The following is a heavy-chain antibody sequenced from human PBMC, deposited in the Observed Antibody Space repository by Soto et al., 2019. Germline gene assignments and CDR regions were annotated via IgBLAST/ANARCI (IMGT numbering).Heavy chain of an antibody. D-gene: IGHD1-7*01. CDR3: ARGTRITGTGRYYYGMDV. CDR2: INHSGST. Sequence: SETLSLTCAVYGGSFSGYYWSWIRQPPGKGLEWIGEINHSGSTNYNPSLKSRVTISVDTSKNQFSLKLSSVTAADTAVYYCARGTRITGTGRYYYGMDVWGQGTTVTVSS. J-gene: IGHJ6*02. V-gene: IGHV4-34*01. CDR1: GGSFSGYY.